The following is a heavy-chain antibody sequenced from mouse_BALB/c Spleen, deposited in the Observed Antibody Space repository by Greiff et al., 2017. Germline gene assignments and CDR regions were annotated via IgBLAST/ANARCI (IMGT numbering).Heavy chain of an antibody. J-gene: IGHJ2*01. CDR1: GFTFTDYY. V-gene: IGHV7-3*02. CDR3: AREDFDY. CDR2: IRNKANGYTT. Sequence: EVKLMESGGGLVQPGGSLRLSCATSGFTFTDYYMSWVRQPPGKALEWLGFIRNKANGYTTEYSASVKGRFTISRDNSQSILYLQMNTLRAEDSATYYCAREDFDYWGQGTTLTVSS.